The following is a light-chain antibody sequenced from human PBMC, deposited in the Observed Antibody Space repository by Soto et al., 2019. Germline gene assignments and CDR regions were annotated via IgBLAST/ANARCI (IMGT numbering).Light chain of an antibody. CDR3: CSYAGNSLWV. Sequence: QSVLTQPRSVSGSPGQSVTISCTGSSSGVGGSNFVSWYQQHPVKAPKLVIYDVSKRPSGVPDRFSGSKSGNTASLTISGLQAEDEADYYCCSYAGNSLWVFGGGTQLTVL. CDR2: DVS. CDR1: SSGVGGSNF. V-gene: IGLV2-11*01. J-gene: IGLJ3*02.